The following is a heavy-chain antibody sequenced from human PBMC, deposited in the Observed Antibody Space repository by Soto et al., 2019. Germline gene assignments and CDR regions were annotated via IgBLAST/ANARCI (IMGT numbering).Heavy chain of an antibody. CDR3: ARGPAAMFLSWAVHYYYMDV. J-gene: IGHJ6*03. Sequence: QVQLVQSGAEVKKPGSSVKVSCKASGGTFSSYTISWVRQAPGQGLEWMGRIIPILGIANYAQKFQGRVTITADKPTSTAYMELSSLRSEDTAVYYCARGPAAMFLSWAVHYYYMDVWGKGTTVTVSS. CDR1: GGTFSSYT. D-gene: IGHD2-2*01. CDR2: IIPILGIA. V-gene: IGHV1-69*02.